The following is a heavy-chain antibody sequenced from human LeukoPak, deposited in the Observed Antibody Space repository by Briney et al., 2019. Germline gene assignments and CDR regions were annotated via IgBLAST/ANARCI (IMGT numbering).Heavy chain of an antibody. CDR1: GYSISSGYY. Sequence: SETLSLTCTVSGYSISSGYYWGWIRQPPGKGLEWIGSIYHSGNTYYNPSLKSRVTISVDTSKNQFSLNLSSVTAADTAVYYCARELYCSGGSCSLGVFDIWGQGTMVTVSS. CDR2: IYHSGNT. V-gene: IGHV4-38-2*02. CDR3: ARELYCSGGSCSLGVFDI. J-gene: IGHJ3*02. D-gene: IGHD2-15*01.